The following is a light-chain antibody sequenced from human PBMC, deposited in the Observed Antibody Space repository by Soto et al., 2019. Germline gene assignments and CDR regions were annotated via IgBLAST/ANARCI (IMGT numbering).Light chain of an antibody. CDR3: GTWDSSLSANWV. CDR1: SSNIGSNY. V-gene: IGLV1-51*01. Sequence: QSVLTQPPSVSAAPGQKVTTSCSGSSSNIGSNYVSWYQQLPGTAPKLLIYDNNKRPSGIPDRFSGSKSGTSATLGITGLQTGDEADYYCGTWDSSLSANWVFGGGTKLTVL. CDR2: DNN. J-gene: IGLJ3*02.